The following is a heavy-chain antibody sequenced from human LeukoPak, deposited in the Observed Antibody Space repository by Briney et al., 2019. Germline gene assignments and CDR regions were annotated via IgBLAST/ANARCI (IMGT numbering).Heavy chain of an antibody. CDR1: GYTFTGYY. D-gene: IGHD3-22*01. CDR2: INPNSGGT. CDR3: ARDFGDSSGYLVDN. V-gene: IGHV1-2*02. Sequence: ASVKVSCKASGYTFTGYYMHWVRQAPGQGLEWMGWINPNSGGTNYAQKFQGGVTMTRDTSISTAYMELSRLRSDDTAVYYCARDFGDSSGYLVDNWGQGTLVTVSS. J-gene: IGHJ4*02.